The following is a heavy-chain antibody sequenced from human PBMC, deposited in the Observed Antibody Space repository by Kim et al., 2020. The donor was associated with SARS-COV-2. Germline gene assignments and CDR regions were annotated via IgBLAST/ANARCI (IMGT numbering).Heavy chain of an antibody. V-gene: IGHV3-74*01. CDR2: INKYGTFR. J-gene: IGHJ4*02. Sequence: GGSLRLSCAASGFIFSDYYMEWVRQAPGKGLVWVSRINKYGTFRGYADTVKGRFIISRDNAKNTLYLEINSLTDEDTAVYYCARDLAKGGWGQGILVTVS. CDR1: GFIFSDYY. CDR3: ARDLAKGG. D-gene: IGHD3-16*01.